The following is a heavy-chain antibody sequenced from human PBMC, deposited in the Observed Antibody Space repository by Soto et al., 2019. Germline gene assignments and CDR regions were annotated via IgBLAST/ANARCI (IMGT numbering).Heavy chain of an antibody. V-gene: IGHV3-30*18. J-gene: IGHJ6*02. D-gene: IGHD3-16*01. Sequence: GGSLRLSCAASGFTFSSYGMHWVRQAPGKGLEWVAVISYDGSNKYYADSVKGRFTISRDNSKNTLYLQMNSLRAEDTAVYYCAKEPRFHYGMDVWGQGTTVTVSS. CDR2: ISYDGSNK. CDR3: AKEPRFHYGMDV. CDR1: GFTFSSYG.